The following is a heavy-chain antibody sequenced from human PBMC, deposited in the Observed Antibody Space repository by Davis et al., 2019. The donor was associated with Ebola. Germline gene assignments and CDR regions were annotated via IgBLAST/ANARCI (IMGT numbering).Heavy chain of an antibody. Sequence: SGPTLVKPTQTLTLTCTFSGFSLRTRGVGVGWIRQPPGKGLEWIGEINHSGSTNYNPSLKSRVTISVDTSKNQFSLKLSSVTAADTAVYYCARGNITMVQGVIGGDYYGMDVWGQGTTVTVSS. J-gene: IGHJ6*02. CDR1: GFSLRTRGVG. D-gene: IGHD3-10*01. CDR2: INHSGST. CDR3: ARGNITMVQGVIGGDYYGMDV. V-gene: IGHV4-39*07.